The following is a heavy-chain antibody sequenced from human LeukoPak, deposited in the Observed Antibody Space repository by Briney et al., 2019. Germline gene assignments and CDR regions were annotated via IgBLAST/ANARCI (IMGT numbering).Heavy chain of an antibody. J-gene: IGHJ5*02. CDR3: ARDKFAGCSGGSCYSRIRNWFDP. CDR1: GFTFSSYG. D-gene: IGHD2-15*01. V-gene: IGHV3-33*01. CDR2: IWYDGSNK. Sequence: GGSLRLSCAASGFTFSSYGMYWVRQAPGKGLEWVAVIWYDGSNKYYADSVKGRFTISRDNCKNTLYLQMNSLRAEDTAVYYCARDKFAGCSGGSCYSRIRNWFDPWGQGTLVTVSS.